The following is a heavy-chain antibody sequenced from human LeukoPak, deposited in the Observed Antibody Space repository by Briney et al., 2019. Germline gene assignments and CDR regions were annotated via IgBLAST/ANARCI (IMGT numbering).Heavy chain of an antibody. V-gene: IGHV1-69*02. CDR1: GGTFSSYT. J-gene: IGHJ4*02. CDR2: IIPILDIA. CDR3: ASKGYYYDSSGNDY. D-gene: IGHD3-22*01. Sequence: SVKVSCKASGGTFSSYTISWVRQAPGQGLEWMGRIIPILDIANYAQKFQGRVTITADKSTSTAYMELSSLRSEDTAVYYCASKGYYYDSSGNDYWGQGTLVTVSS.